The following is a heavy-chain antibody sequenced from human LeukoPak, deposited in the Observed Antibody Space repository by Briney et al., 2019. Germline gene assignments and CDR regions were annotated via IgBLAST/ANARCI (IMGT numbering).Heavy chain of an antibody. Sequence: PGGSLRLSCAASGFTFNSYALHWVRQAPGKGLGWVAIISYVGNNKYYADSVKGRFTISRDNSNNTLYLQMNNLRAEDTAVYYCAREGEVGATFLDYWGQGTLVTVSS. V-gene: IGHV3-30-3*01. J-gene: IGHJ4*02. CDR2: ISYVGNNK. D-gene: IGHD1-26*01. CDR1: GFTFNSYA. CDR3: AREGEVGATFLDY.